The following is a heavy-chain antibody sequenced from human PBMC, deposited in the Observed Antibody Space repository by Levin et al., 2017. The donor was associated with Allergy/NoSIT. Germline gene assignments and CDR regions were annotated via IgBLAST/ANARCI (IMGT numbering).Heavy chain of an antibody. D-gene: IGHD4-17*01. CDR2: INHSGST. CDR1: GGSFSGYY. V-gene: IGHV4-34*01. J-gene: IGHJ6*03. Sequence: SETLSLTCAVYGGSFSGYYWSWIRQPPGKGLEWIGEINHSGSTNYNPSLKSRVTISVDTSKNQFSLKLSSVTAADTAVYYCARGRGLRLYYYYMDVWGKGTTVTVSS. CDR3: ARGRGLRLYYYYMDV.